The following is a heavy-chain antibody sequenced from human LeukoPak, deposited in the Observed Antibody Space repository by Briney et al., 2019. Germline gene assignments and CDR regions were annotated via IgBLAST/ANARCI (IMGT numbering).Heavy chain of an antibody. CDR2: IYYSGST. Sequence: PSETLSLTCTVSGGSISSGGYYWSWIRQHPGKGLEWIGYIYYSGSTYYNPSLKSRVTISVDTSKNQFSLKLTSVTAADTAVYYCARGSRYGEPSYWGQGTLVTVSS. CDR1: GGSISSGGYY. D-gene: IGHD4-17*01. J-gene: IGHJ4*02. V-gene: IGHV4-31*03. CDR3: ARGSRYGEPSY.